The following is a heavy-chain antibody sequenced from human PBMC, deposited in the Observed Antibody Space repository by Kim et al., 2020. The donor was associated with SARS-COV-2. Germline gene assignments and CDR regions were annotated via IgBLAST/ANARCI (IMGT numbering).Heavy chain of an antibody. CDR1: GGSFSGYY. CDR3: ARRRVLKPGYYYYYYGMDV. J-gene: IGHJ6*02. V-gene: IGHV4-34*01. Sequence: SETLSLTCAVYGGSFSGYYWSWIRQPPGKGLEWIGEINHSGSTNYNPSLKSRVTISVDTSKSQFSLKLSSVTAADTAVYYCARRRVLKPGYYYYYYGMDVWGQGTTVTVSS. CDR2: INHSGST. D-gene: IGHD3-10*01.